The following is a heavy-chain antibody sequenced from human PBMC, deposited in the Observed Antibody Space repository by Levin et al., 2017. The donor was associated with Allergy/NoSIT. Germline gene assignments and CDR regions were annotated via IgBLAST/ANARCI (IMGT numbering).Heavy chain of an antibody. CDR3: ARGGSGSYYMLDY. V-gene: IGHV5-51*01. CDR2: IFPGDSDT. CDR1: GYSFASYW. D-gene: IGHD3-10*01. J-gene: IGHJ4*02. Sequence: HGESLKISCKGSGYSFASYWIGWVRQMPGKGLERMGIIFPGDSDTRYRPSFQGQVTISVDKSISTAYLQWSSLKASDTAIYYCARGGSGSYYMLDYWGQGTLVTVSS.